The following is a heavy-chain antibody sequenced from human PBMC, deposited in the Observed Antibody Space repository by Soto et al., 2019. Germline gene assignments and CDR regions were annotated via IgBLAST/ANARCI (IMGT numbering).Heavy chain of an antibody. CDR1: GGIFSTYA. D-gene: IGHD3-10*01. Sequence: QVQLVQSGAEVKKPGSSVKVSCKASGGIFSTYAISWLRQAPGQGLEWLGGSIPIFGTPNYAQRFQGRVTITADESTTTSYMELSRLKSEDTAVYYCARDRDDYGSGNYYNRIAFWGQGPLVTVSS. CDR2: SIPIFGTP. CDR3: ARDRDDYGSGNYYNRIAF. V-gene: IGHV1-69*01. J-gene: IGHJ4*02.